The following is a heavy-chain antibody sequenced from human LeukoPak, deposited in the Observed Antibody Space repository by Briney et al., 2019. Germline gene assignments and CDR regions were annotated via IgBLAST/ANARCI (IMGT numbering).Heavy chain of an antibody. CDR3: ARALNPLPGTYYFDY. D-gene: IGHD2-15*01. Sequence: SETLSLTCTVSGASINSHYWSWIRQPAGKGLEWIGRIYISGSTNYNSSLQSRVTMSVDTSKNQFSLKLSSVAAADTAVYYCARALNPLPGTYYFDYWGQGTLVTVSS. CDR2: IYISGST. J-gene: IGHJ4*02. V-gene: IGHV4-4*07. CDR1: GASINSHY.